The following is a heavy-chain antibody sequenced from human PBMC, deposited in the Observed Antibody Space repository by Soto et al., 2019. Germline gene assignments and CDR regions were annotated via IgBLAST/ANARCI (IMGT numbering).Heavy chain of an antibody. CDR1: GFSFSNFA. J-gene: IGHJ4*01. CDR3: AREKVVVVAGSTVDCFDL. CDR2: ISGSGVST. Sequence: VQLLESGGGLVQPGGSLRLSCAASGFSFSNFAMSWVRQVPGKGLEWVSGISGSGVSTYYADSVKGRLTISRDKPKNTLSVPMNSLRADGTALYYCAREKVVVVAGSTVDCFDLCGHRPLVTVSS. V-gene: IGHV3-23*01. D-gene: IGHD2-15*01.